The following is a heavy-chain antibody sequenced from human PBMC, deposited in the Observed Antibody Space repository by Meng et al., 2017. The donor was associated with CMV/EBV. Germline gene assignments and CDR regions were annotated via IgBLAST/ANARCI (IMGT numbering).Heavy chain of an antibody. D-gene: IGHD4-11*01. Sequence: GESLKISCAASGFTFSSYEMNWVRQAPGKGLEWVGRIKSKTDGGTTDYAAPVKGRFTISRDDSKNTLYLQMNSLKTEDTAVYYCTTAEGGSKGDYYYYYGMDVWGQGTTVTVYS. CDR3: TTAEGGSKGDYYYYYGMDV. CDR2: IKSKTDGGTT. CDR1: GFTFSSYE. J-gene: IGHJ6*02. V-gene: IGHV3-15*01.